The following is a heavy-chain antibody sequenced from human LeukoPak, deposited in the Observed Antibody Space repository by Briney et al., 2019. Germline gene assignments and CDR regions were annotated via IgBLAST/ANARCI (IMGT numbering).Heavy chain of an antibody. Sequence: GESLRIYSQGYRYSFASESISCTRQMPGKGLEWMGRIDPSDSYTSYSPSFQGHVTISADESISTAYLQWSSLKASATAMYFCARHYYSFTGYWGQGTLVTVSS. D-gene: IGHD1-26*01. CDR2: IDPSDSYT. CDR1: RYSFASES. CDR3: ARHYYSFTGY. J-gene: IGHJ4*02. V-gene: IGHV5-10-1*01.